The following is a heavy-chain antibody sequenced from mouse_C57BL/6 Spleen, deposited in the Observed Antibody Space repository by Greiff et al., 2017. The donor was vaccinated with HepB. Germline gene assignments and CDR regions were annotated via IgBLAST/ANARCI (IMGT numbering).Heavy chain of an antibody. V-gene: IGHV1-55*01. Sequence: QVQLQQSGAELVKPGASVKMSCKASGYTFTSYWITWVKQRPGQGLEWIGDIYPGSGSTNYNEKFKSKATLTVDTSSSTAYMQLSSLTSEDSAVYYCARVTTVVARYFDVWGTGTTVTVSS. CDR2: IYPGSGST. CDR3: ARVTTVVARYFDV. J-gene: IGHJ1*03. CDR1: GYTFTSYW. D-gene: IGHD1-1*01.